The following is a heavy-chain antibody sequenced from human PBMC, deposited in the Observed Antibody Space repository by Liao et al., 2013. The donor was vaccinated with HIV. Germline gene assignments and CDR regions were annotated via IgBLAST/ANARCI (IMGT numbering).Heavy chain of an antibody. D-gene: IGHD5-24*01. Sequence: QVQLRESGSGLVKPSQTLSLTCSVHGDSISSGGYTWSWVRQPPGKGLEWIAYIYHSGTTSFNPSLESRVTISVDKSTNQFSLKLTSVTAADTAVYFCARGDGYRPFDSWGQGTLVTVSS. CDR3: ARGDGYRPFDS. J-gene: IGHJ4*02. V-gene: IGHV4-30-2*01. CDR1: GDSISSGGYT. CDR2: IYHSGTT.